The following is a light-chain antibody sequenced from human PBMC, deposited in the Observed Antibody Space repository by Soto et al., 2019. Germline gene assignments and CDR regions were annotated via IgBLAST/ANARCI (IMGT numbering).Light chain of an antibody. Sequence: DIQMTQSPSTRSASVGDRVPITCRVSKSISYWLAWYQQKPGKAPKVLIYDASSLDSGVPSSSSGSGSGTQFTLAINVLQPDGHATYYCQQYNTYWTFAQGTNVDSK. J-gene: IGKJ1*01. CDR3: QQYNTYWT. CDR2: DAS. CDR1: KSISYW. V-gene: IGKV1-5*01.